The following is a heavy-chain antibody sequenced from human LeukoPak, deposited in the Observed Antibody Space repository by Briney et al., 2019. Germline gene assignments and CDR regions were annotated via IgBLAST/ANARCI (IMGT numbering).Heavy chain of an antibody. V-gene: IGHV3-21*01. Sequence: GGSLRLSCAASGFTFSSYSMNWVRQAPGKGLEWVSSISSSSSYIYYADSVKGRFTISRDNAKNSLYLQTNSLRAEDTAVYYCAASGTNGPKGYWGQGTLVTVSS. J-gene: IGHJ4*02. D-gene: IGHD2-8*01. CDR2: ISSSSSYI. CDR3: AASGTNGPKGY. CDR1: GFTFSSYS.